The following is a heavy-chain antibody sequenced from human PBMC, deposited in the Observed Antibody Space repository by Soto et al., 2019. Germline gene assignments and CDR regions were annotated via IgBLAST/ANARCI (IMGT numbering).Heavy chain of an antibody. J-gene: IGHJ6*02. CDR3: ATDRSSWVTAPHYYYYGMDV. Sequence: GGSLRLSCAASGFTFSSYGMHWVRQAPGKGLEWVAVISYDGSNKYYADSVKGRFTISRDNSKNTLYLQMNSLRAEDTAVYYCATDRSSWVTAPHYYYYGMDVWGQGTTATVSS. CDR2: ISYDGSNK. V-gene: IGHV3-30*03. CDR1: GFTFSSYG. D-gene: IGHD6-13*01.